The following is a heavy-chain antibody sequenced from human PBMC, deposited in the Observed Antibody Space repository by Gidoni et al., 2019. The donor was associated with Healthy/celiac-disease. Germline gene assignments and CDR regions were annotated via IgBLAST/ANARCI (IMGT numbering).Heavy chain of an antibody. Sequence: APGQGLEWMGWINPNSGGTNYAQKFQGRVTMTRDTSISTAYMELSRLRSDDTAVYYCERVSYYYDSSGQHDYWGQGTLVTVSS. J-gene: IGHJ4*02. V-gene: IGHV1-2*02. CDR2: INPNSGGT. D-gene: IGHD3-22*01. CDR3: ERVSYYYDSSGQHDY.